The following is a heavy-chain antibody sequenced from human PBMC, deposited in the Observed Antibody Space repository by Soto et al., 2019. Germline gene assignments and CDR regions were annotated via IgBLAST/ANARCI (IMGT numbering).Heavy chain of an antibody. J-gene: IGHJ4*02. D-gene: IGHD1-26*01. CDR3: ARDKWELLSDY. V-gene: IGHV3-48*03. CDR2: ISSSGSTI. CDR1: GFTFSSYE. Sequence: PGGSLRLSCAASGFTFSSYEMNWVRQAPGKGLEWVSYISSSGSTIYYADSVKGRFTISRDNAKNSLYLQMNSLRAEDTAVYYCARDKWELLSDYWGQGTLVTVSS.